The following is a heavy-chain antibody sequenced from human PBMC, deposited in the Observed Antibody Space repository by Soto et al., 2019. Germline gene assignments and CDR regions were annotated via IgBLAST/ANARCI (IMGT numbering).Heavy chain of an antibody. V-gene: IGHV1-69*04. CDR2: IIPILGIA. D-gene: IGHD6-13*01. CDR1: GGTFSSYT. Sequence: SVXVSCKASGGTFSSYTISWVRQAPGQGLEWMGRIIPILGIANYAQKFQGRVTITADKSTSTAYMELSSLRSEDTAVYYCARDPQLWYSSSWYDWFDPWGQGTLVTVSS. CDR3: ARDPQLWYSSSWYDWFDP. J-gene: IGHJ5*02.